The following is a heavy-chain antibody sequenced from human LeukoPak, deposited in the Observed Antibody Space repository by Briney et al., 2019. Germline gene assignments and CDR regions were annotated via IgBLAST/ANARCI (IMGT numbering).Heavy chain of an antibody. CDR3: ARSGELSPDPLDYYYYGMDV. CDR1: GFTFSRYA. CDR2: ISYDGSNN. V-gene: IGHV3-30-3*01. Sequence: PGRSLRLSCAASGFTFSRYAMHWVRQAPGKGLEWVAVISYDGSNNYYADSVKGRFTISRDNSKNTLYLQMNSLRVEDTAVYYCARSGELSPDPLDYYYYGMDVWGQGTTVTVSS. D-gene: IGHD3-10*01. J-gene: IGHJ6*02.